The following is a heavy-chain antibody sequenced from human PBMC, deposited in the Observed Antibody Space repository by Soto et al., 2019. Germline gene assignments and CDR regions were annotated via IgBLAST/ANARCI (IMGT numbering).Heavy chain of an antibody. D-gene: IGHD2-8*01. J-gene: IGHJ6*02. V-gene: IGHV3-15*01. CDR3: TTGLVYAPRYYYGMDV. Sequence: EVQLVESGGGLVKPGGSLRLSCAASGFTFSNAWMSWVRQAPGKGLEWVGRIKSKTDGGTTDYAAPVKGRFTISRDDSKHTLYLQMNSLKTEDTAVYYCTTGLVYAPRYYYGMDVWGQGTTVTVSS. CDR2: IKSKTDGGTT. CDR1: GFTFSNAW.